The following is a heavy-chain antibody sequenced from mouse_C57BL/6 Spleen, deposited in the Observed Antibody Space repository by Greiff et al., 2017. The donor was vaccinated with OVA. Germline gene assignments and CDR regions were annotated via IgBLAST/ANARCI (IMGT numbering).Heavy chain of an antibody. J-gene: IGHJ2*01. Sequence: QVQLKESGAELARPGASVKLSCKASGYTFTSYGISWVKQRTGQGLEWIGEIYPRSGNTYYNEKFKGKATLTADKSSSTAYMELRSLTSEDSAVYFCAREGITTVVATRDYWGQGTTLTVSS. D-gene: IGHD1-1*01. CDR3: AREGITTVVATRDY. CDR2: IYPRSGNT. V-gene: IGHV1-81*01. CDR1: GYTFTSYG.